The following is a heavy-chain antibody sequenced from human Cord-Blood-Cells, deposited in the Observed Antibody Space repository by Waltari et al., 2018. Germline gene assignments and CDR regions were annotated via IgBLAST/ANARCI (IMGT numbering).Heavy chain of an antibody. CDR3: ARAPYRYNWNYDY. J-gene: IGHJ4*02. D-gene: IGHD1-7*01. CDR1: GCSISSGGYY. Sequence: QVQLQESGPGLVKPSQTPSLTCTVSGCSISSGGYYGCWLVQHSGKGLEWIGYSYYSGSTYYNPSLKSRVTISVDTSKNQFSLKLSAVTAADTAVYYCARAPYRYNWNYDYWGQGTLVTVSS. CDR2: SYYSGST. V-gene: IGHV4-31*03.